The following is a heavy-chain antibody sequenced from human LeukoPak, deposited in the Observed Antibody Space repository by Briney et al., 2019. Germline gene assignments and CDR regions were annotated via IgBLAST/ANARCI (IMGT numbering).Heavy chain of an antibody. Sequence: PSETLSLTCTVSGVSISSYYWNWIRQPPGKGLEWIANIHNSGNTNYNPSLRSRVTISLDTSKNQFSLKLSSVTAAGTAVYYCARHADTSSWYYHFDYWGQGSLVTVSS. CDR2: IHNSGNT. CDR1: GVSISSYY. V-gene: IGHV4-59*08. J-gene: IGHJ4*02. CDR3: ARHADTSSWYYHFDY. D-gene: IGHD6-13*01.